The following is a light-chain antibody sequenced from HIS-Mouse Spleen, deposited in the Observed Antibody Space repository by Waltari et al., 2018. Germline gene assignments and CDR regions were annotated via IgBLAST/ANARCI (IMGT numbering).Light chain of an antibody. V-gene: IGLV2-14*01. CDR2: EVS. CDR1: SSDVGCYNY. CDR3: SSYTSSSTPYV. Sequence: QSALTQPASVSGSPGQSITISCPGTSSDVGCYNYVSWYQPHPGKAPKLVVYEVSNRPAGVSNRLSGSKSGNTASLTISVLQAEDEADYYCSSYTSSSTPYVFGTGTKVTVL. J-gene: IGLJ1*01.